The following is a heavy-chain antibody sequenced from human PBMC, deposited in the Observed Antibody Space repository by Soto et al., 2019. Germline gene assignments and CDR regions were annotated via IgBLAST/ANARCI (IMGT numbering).Heavy chain of an antibody. D-gene: IGHD3-3*01. CDR1: GFTFDDYA. CDR3: AKGDGFGF. V-gene: IGHV3-9*01. J-gene: IGHJ4*02. Sequence: EVQLVESGGGLVQPGRSLRLSCAASGFTFDDYAMHWVRQAPGKGLEWVSGISWNSGSIGYADSVKGRFTISRDNAKNSLYLQMNSLRAEDTALYYCAKGDGFGFWGQGTLVTVSS. CDR2: ISWNSGSI.